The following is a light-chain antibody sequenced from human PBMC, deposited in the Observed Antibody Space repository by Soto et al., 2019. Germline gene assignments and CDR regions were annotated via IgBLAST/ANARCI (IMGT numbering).Light chain of an antibody. CDR1: QSVPYNY. CDR2: SAS. J-gene: IGKJ1*01. CDR3: QQYGSSPQT. V-gene: IGKV3-20*01. Sequence: EIVLTQSPGTLSLSPGERATLSCRASQSVPYNYLAWYQQRPGQAPRLLVSSASHRPAGIPDRFSGSGSGTDFNLIISGLEPEDFAVYYCQQYGSSPQTFGQGTTVEIK.